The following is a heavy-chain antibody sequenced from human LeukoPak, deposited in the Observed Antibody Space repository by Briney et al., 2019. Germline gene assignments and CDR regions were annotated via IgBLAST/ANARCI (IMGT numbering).Heavy chain of an antibody. CDR3: AGPTCLRGGYCGTNS. J-gene: IGHJ4*02. CDR2: IWYDGSNK. V-gene: IGHV3-33*01. Sequence: GTSLRLSCAASGFTFSTYGMHWVRQAPGKGLEWVALIWYDGSNKYYADSVKGRFTISRDNSKNTLYLQMNSLRAEDTAVYYCAGPTCLRGGYCGTNSWGQGTLVIVSS. CDR1: GFTFSTYG. D-gene: IGHD2-2*01.